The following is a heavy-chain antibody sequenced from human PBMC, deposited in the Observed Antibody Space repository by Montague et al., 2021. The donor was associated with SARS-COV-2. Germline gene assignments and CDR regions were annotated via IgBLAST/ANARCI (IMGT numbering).Heavy chain of an antibody. Sequence: SETLSLTCTVSGGSISSSSYYWGWIRQPPGKGLEWIGRIYSSGSTYYNPSLKSRVTISVDTSKNQFSLKLSSVTAADTAVYYCARHGSTRSAMIVVVIGYFDYWGQGTLVTVSS. J-gene: IGHJ4*02. CDR1: GGSISSSSYY. D-gene: IGHD3-22*01. V-gene: IGHV4-39*01. CDR3: ARHGSTRSAMIVVVIGYFDY. CDR2: IYSSGST.